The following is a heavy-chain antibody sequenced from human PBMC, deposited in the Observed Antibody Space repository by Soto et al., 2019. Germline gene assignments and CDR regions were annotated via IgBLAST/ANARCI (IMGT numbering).Heavy chain of an antibody. Sequence: PSETLSVTCPVSGGSISSYYWRWIRQPPGKGLEWIGYIDYSGSTNYNPSLKSRGTISVDTSKSQFSLKLSSVTAADTAVYYCARLLDLNGFAPWGQGTLVTV. D-gene: IGHD3-3*01. CDR3: ARLLDLNGFAP. V-gene: IGHV4-59*01. CDR2: IDYSGST. CDR1: GGSISSYY. J-gene: IGHJ5*02.